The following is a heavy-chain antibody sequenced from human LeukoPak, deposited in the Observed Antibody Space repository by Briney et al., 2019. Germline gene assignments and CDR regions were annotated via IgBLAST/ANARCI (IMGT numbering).Heavy chain of an antibody. CDR1: GGSISSYY. J-gene: IGHJ5*02. CDR2: IYTSGST. D-gene: IGHD4-17*01. CDR3: ARDPRGDYYTAKWFDP. V-gene: IGHV4-4*07. Sequence: PSETLSLTCTVSGGSISSYYWSWIRQPAGKGLEWIGRIYTSGSTNYNPSLKSRVTISVDTSKNQFSLKLSSVTAADTAVYYCARDPRGDYYTAKWFDPRGQGTLVTVSS.